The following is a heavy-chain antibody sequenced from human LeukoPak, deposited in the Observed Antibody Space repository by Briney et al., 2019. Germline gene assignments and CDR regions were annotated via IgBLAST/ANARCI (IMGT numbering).Heavy chain of an antibody. J-gene: IGHJ1*01. CDR1: GFTFSSYY. D-gene: IGHD3-22*01. CDR3: AKDHAVYDSSGYPGYFQH. Sequence: GGSLRLSCAASGFTFSSYYMSWIRQAPGKGREWVSYISSSGSTNYYEFSVKGRSTISGDTAKNSLYLKMSTVTAEDTAVYYCAKDHAVYDSSGYPGYFQHWGQGTLVTVSS. CDR2: ISSSGSTN. V-gene: IGHV3-11*01.